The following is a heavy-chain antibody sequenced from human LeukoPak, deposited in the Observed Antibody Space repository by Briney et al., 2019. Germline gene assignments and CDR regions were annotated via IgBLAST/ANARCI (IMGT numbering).Heavy chain of an antibody. CDR3: ARDSTVYYDSSGRAIDY. CDR1: GGSISSYY. Sequence: SETLSLTCTVSGGSISSYYWSWIRQPPGKGLEWIGYVYYSGDTNYNPSLKSRVTMSLDTSKNQVSLRLSSVTAADTAVYYCARDSTVYYDSSGRAIDYWGQGTLVTVSS. D-gene: IGHD3-22*01. J-gene: IGHJ4*02. CDR2: VYYSGDT. V-gene: IGHV4-59*12.